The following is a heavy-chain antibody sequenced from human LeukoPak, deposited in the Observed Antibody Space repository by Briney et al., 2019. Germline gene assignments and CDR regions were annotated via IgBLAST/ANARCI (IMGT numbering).Heavy chain of an antibody. D-gene: IGHD3-22*01. V-gene: IGHV3-23*01. CDR1: GFTFSSYN. CDR2: IRGNAGTT. J-gene: IGHJ4*02. CDR3: AKGHGDASGYYYFDS. Sequence: GGSLRLSCAASGFTFSSYNMNWVRQAPGRGLEWVSAIRGNAGTTYYADSVKGRFTIFRDNYKNMLYLQMNSLRVEDTAVYYCAKGHGDASGYYYFDSWGQGTLVTVSS.